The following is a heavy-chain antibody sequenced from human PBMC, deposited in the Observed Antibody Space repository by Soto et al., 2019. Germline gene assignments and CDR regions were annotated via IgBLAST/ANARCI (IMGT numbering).Heavy chain of an antibody. CDR2: IYYSGST. J-gene: IGHJ6*02. CDR1: GGSISSSSYY. D-gene: IGHD1-7*01. CDR3: ASRTGTTFYYYGMDV. V-gene: IGHV4-39*01. Sequence: QLQLQESGPGLLKPSETLSLTCTVSGGSISSSSYYCGWIRQPPGKGLEWIGSIYYSGSTYYNPSLKRRVTISVDTSKNQFSLKLSSVTAADTAVYYCASRTGTTFYYYGMDVWGPGTTVTVSS.